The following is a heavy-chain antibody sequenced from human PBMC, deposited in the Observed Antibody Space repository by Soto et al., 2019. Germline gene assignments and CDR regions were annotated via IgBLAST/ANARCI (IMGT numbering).Heavy chain of an antibody. CDR3: ARGLGIAAAGIFDY. V-gene: IGHV3-21*01. D-gene: IGHD6-13*01. CDR1: GFTFSSYS. CDR2: ISSSSSYI. Sequence: EVQLVESGGGLVKPGGSLRLSCAASGFTFSSYSMNWVRQAPGKGLEWVSSISSSSSYIYYADSVKGRFTISRDNAKNSLYLQMNSLRAEDTAVYYCARGLGIAAAGIFDYWGQGTLVTVSS. J-gene: IGHJ4*02.